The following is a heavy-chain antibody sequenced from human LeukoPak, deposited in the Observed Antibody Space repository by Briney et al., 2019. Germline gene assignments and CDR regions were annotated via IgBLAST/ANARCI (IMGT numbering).Heavy chain of an antibody. CDR2: INDDGSIS. CDR1: GFTFTGYW. V-gene: IGHV3-74*01. Sequence: PGGSLRLSCAASGFTFTGYWMHWVRQDPGKGLLWVSHINDDGSISSYADSVKGRFTISRDNDKNTRYLQMDSLRAKDTAVYYCARESSYGMDVWGQGTTVTVSS. CDR3: ARESSYGMDV. J-gene: IGHJ6*02.